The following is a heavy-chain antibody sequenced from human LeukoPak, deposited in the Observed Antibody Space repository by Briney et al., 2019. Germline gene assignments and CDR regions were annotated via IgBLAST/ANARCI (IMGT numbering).Heavy chain of an antibody. CDR1: GFTFNSYE. D-gene: IGHD6-6*01. J-gene: IGHJ6*02. Sequence: GGSLRLSCAASGFTFNSYEMNWVRQAPGKGLEWVSYISSSGSTIYYADSVKGRFTISRDNAKNSLYLQMNSLRAEDTAICYCARVYSSSSGKGMDVWGQGTTVTVSS. V-gene: IGHV3-48*03. CDR2: ISSSGSTI. CDR3: ARVYSSSSGKGMDV.